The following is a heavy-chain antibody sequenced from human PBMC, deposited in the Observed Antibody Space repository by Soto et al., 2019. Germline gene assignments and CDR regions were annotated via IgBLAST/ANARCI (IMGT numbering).Heavy chain of an antibody. CDR3: AREVRQWLVHDY. Sequence: GGSLRLSCAASGFTFSSYAMSWVRQAPGKGLEWVSAISGSGGSTYYADTVKGRFTISRDNAKNSLYLQMNSMRAEDTAVYYCAREVRQWLVHDYWGQGTLVTVSS. V-gene: IGHV3-23*01. D-gene: IGHD6-19*01. CDR2: ISGSGGST. J-gene: IGHJ4*02. CDR1: GFTFSSYA.